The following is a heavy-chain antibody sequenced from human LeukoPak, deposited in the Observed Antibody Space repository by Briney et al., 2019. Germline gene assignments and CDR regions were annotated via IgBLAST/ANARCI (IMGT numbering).Heavy chain of an antibody. CDR3: ARLGGDYYGSGVWWFDP. CDR2: IYTSGST. Sequence: SETLSLTCTVSGGSISSYYWSWIRQPPGKGLEWFGYIYTSGSTNYNPSLKSRVTISVDTSKNQFSLKLSSVTAADTAVYYCARLGGDYYGSGVWWFDPWGQGTLVTVSS. J-gene: IGHJ5*02. V-gene: IGHV4-4*09. D-gene: IGHD3-10*01. CDR1: GGSISSYY.